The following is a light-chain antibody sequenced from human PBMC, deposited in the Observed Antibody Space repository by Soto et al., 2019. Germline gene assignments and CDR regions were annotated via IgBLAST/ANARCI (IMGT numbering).Light chain of an antibody. CDR1: SSDVGGYNY. Sequence: QSALTQPPSASGSPGQSVTISCTGTSSDVGGYNYVSWYQQHPGKAPKVMIYEVNKRPSGVPDRFSGSKSGNTASLTVSGLQAEDEADYFCKSYTGINNGVFGGWTKVTVL. V-gene: IGLV2-8*01. J-gene: IGLJ3*02. CDR2: EVN. CDR3: KSYTGINNGV.